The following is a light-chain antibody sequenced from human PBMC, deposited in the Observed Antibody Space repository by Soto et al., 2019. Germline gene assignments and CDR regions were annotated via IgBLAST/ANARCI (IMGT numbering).Light chain of an antibody. CDR3: QQYNNWPPIT. V-gene: IGKV3-15*01. CDR2: GAS. J-gene: IGKJ5*01. CDR1: QSVRTN. Sequence: EVVLTQSQDTLCVSAGGTVTLSGIASQSVRTNVAWYQQIPGQAPRLLVYGASTRATGVPARFTGSGSGIEFSLTISSLQSEDFAVYYCQQYNNWPPITFGQGTRLEIK.